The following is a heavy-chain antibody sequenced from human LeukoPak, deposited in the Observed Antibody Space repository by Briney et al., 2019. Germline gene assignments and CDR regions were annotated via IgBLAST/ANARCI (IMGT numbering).Heavy chain of an antibody. CDR2: IQSSGST. V-gene: IGHV4-4*07. J-gene: IGHJ1*01. D-gene: IGHD4-17*01. CDR1: GGSIRSYY. Sequence: SETLSFTCTVSGGSIRSYYWNWIRQPAGKGLEWIGRIQSSGSTNHNPSLKSRVTMSVDTSKNQFSLKLRSVTAADTAVYYCAQDSGDGYFQHWGQGARVTVSS. CDR3: AQDSGDGYFQH.